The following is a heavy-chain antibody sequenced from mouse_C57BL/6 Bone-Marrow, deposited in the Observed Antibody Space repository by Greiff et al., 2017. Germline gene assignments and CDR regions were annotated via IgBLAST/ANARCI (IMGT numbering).Heavy chain of an antibody. CDR3: ARQGIYYYGSSYDWFAY. V-gene: IGHV5-6*01. Sequence: EVMLVESGGDLVKPGGSLKLSCAASGFTFSSYGMSWVRQTPDKRLEWVATISSGGSYTYYPDSVKGRFTISRDNAKNTLYLQMSSLKSEGTAMYYCARQGIYYYGSSYDWFAYWGQGTLVTVSA. D-gene: IGHD1-1*01. CDR2: ISSGGSYT. J-gene: IGHJ3*01. CDR1: GFTFSSYG.